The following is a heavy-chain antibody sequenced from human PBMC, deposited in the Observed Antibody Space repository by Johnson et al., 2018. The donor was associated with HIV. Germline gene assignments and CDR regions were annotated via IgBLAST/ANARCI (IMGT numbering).Heavy chain of an antibody. CDR2: IKSKTDGGTT. Sequence: VQLVESGGGLVKPGGSLRLSCAASGFTFSNAWMSWVRQAPGKGLEWVGRIKSKTDGGTTDYAAPVQGRFTISRDDSKNTLYLQMNSLRAEDTAVYYCARYSSGWYGAFDIWGQGTMVTVSS. J-gene: IGHJ3*02. CDR3: ARYSSGWYGAFDI. CDR1: GFTFSNAW. V-gene: IGHV3-15*01. D-gene: IGHD6-19*01.